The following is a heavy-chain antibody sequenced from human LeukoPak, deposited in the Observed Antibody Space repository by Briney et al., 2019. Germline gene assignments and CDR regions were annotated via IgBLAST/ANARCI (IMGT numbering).Heavy chain of an antibody. D-gene: IGHD5-12*01. V-gene: IGHV1-18*01. CDR1: GYTFTSYG. Sequence: GASVKVSCKASGYTFTSYGISWVRQAPGQGLEWMGWISAYNGNTNYAQKLQGRVTMTTDTSTSTAYMELRSLRSDDTAVYYCARAGILLGWLRGDLDYWGQGTLVTVSS. CDR3: ARAGILLGWLRGDLDY. J-gene: IGHJ4*02. CDR2: ISAYNGNT.